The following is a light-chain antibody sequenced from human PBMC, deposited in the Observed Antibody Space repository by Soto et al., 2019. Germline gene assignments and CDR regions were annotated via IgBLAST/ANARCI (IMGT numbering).Light chain of an antibody. CDR1: SSNVGAYNF. CDR3: SSQTGSGTMI. V-gene: IGLV2-14*01. J-gene: IGLJ2*01. CDR2: EVT. Sequence: QSVLTQPASVSGSPGQSITISCTGTSSNVGAYNFVSWYQQFPGKAPKLIIYEVTDRPSGVPARFSGSKSGNTASLIISGLQAEDEGDYYCSSQTGSGTMIFGGGTKVTVL.